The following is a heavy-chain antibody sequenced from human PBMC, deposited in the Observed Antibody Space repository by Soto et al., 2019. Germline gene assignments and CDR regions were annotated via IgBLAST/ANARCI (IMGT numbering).Heavy chain of an antibody. CDR3: ARGTFDYYYYGMDV. CDR2: IIPIFGTA. J-gene: IGHJ6*02. V-gene: IGHV1-69*06. D-gene: IGHD3-16*01. CDR1: GVTFSSYA. Sequence: ASVKVSCKASGVTFSSYAISWVRQAPGQGLEWMGGIIPIFGTANYAQKFQGRVTITADKSTSTAYMELSSLRSEDTAVYYCARGTFDYYYYGMDVWGQGTTVTVSS.